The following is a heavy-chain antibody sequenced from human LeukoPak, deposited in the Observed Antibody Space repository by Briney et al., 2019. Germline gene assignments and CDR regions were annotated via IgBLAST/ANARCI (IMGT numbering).Heavy chain of an antibody. D-gene: IGHD2-15*01. J-gene: IGHJ5*02. CDR1: GGTFSSYA. V-gene: IGHV1-69*05. Sequence: SVKVSCKASGGTFSSYAISWVRQAPGQGLEWMGRIIPIFGTANYAQKFQGRVTITTDESTGTAYMELSSLRSEDTAVYYCARDVRSGGINWFDPWGQGTLVTVSS. CDR3: ARDVRSGGINWFDP. CDR2: IIPIFGTA.